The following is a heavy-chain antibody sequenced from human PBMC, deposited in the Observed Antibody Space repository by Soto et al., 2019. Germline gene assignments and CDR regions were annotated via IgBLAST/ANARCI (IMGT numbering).Heavy chain of an antibody. CDR3: ARDGCSSTSCDTDYYYGMDV. CDR1: GGTFSSYA. CDR2: IIPIFGTA. D-gene: IGHD2-2*02. Sequence: QVQLVQSGAEVKKPGSSVKVSCKASGGTFSSYAISWVRQAPGQGLEWMGGIIPIFGTANYAQKFQGRVTITADESTSTAYMELSSLRSEDTAVYYCARDGCSSTSCDTDYYYGMDVWGQGATVTVSS. J-gene: IGHJ6*02. V-gene: IGHV1-69*01.